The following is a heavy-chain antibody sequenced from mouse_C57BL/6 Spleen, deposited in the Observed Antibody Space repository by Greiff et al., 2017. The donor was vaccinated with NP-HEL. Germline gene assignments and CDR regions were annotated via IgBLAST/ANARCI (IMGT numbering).Heavy chain of an antibody. CDR1: GYTFTDYY. D-gene: IGHD4-1*01. Sequence: VQLKQSGPELVKPGASVKISCKASGYTFTDYYMNWVKQSHGKSLEWIGDINPNNGGTSYNQKFKGKATLTVDKSSSTAYMELRSLTSEDSAVYYCARDLGLAWFAYWGQGTLVTVSA. V-gene: IGHV1-26*01. CDR2: INPNNGGT. J-gene: IGHJ3*01. CDR3: ARDLGLAWFAY.